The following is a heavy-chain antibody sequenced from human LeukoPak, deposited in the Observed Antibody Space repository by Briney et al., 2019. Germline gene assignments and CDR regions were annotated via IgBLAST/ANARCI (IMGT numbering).Heavy chain of an antibody. D-gene: IGHD3-10*01. V-gene: IGHV3-23*01. CDR3: ARVVYYGSGSYLVYYFDY. CDR1: GFTFSSYG. Sequence: PGGSLRLSCAASGFTFSSYGMSWVRQAPGKGLEWVSSITVIGGSTYYADSVEGRFTISRDNAKNSLYLQMNSLRAEDTAVYYCARVVYYGSGSYLVYYFDYWGQGTLVTVSS. CDR2: ITVIGGST. J-gene: IGHJ4*02.